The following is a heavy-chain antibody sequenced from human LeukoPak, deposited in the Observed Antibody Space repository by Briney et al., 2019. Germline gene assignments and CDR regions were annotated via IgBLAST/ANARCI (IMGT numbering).Heavy chain of an antibody. Sequence: PGGSLRLSCEASGFIFNKAWMSWVRQAPGKGLEWVSAISGSGGSTYYADSVKGRFTISRDNSKNTLYLQMNSLRAEDTAVYYCAKDLYSSSWYREVNWFDPWGQGTLVTVSS. D-gene: IGHD6-13*01. CDR2: ISGSGGST. J-gene: IGHJ5*02. CDR3: AKDLYSSSWYREVNWFDP. V-gene: IGHV3-23*01. CDR1: GFIFNKAW.